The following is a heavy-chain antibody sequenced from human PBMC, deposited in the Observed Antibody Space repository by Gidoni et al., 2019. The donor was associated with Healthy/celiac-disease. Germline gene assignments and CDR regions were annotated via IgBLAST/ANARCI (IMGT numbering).Heavy chain of an antibody. J-gene: IGHJ4*02. CDR2: ISSSSSYI. Sequence: EVQLVESGGGLVKPGGSLRLSCAASGFTFSSSSMNWVRQAPGKGLEWVSSISSSSSYIYYADSVKGRFTISRDNAKNSLYLQMNSLRAEDTAVYYCARDLMGGRIPGDYWGQGTLVTVSS. CDR3: ARDLMGGRIPGDY. D-gene: IGHD2-21*01. V-gene: IGHV3-21*01. CDR1: GFTFSSSS.